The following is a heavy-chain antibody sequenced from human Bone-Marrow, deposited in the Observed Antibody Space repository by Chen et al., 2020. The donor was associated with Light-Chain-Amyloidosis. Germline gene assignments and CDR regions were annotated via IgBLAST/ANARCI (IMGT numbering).Heavy chain of an antibody. CDR1: GYSISSGYY. CDR2: IYHSGST. V-gene: IGHV4-38-2*02. D-gene: IGHD3-16*02. Sequence: QVQLQESGPGLVKPSETLSLTCTVSGYSISSGYYWGWIRQPPGKGLEWIGSIYHSGSTYYNPSLKSRVTISVDTSKNQFSLKLSSVTAADTAVYYCARDWYDYVWGSYRYPFDYWGQGTLVTVSS. J-gene: IGHJ4*02. CDR3: ARDWYDYVWGSYRYPFDY.